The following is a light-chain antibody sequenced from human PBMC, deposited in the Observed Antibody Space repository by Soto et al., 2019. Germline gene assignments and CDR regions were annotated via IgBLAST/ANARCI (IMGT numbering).Light chain of an antibody. V-gene: IGLV2-8*01. J-gene: IGLJ2*01. CDR1: SSDVGGY. CDR3: SAYAGSKSVI. Sequence: QSALTQPPSASGSPGQSVTISCTGTSSDVGGYVSWYQQHPGKAPKLMIYEVNKRPSGVPDRFSGSKSGNTASLTVSGLHAEEEADYYCSAYAGSKSVIFGGGTKVTVL. CDR2: EVN.